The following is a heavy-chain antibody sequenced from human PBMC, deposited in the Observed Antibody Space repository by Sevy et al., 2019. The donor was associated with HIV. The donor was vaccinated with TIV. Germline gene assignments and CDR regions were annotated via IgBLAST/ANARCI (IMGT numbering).Heavy chain of an antibody. J-gene: IGHJ3*01. CDR1: GFTFNTHA. D-gene: IGHD1-1*01. V-gene: IGHV3-23*01. CDR2: ISVPAYGT. Sequence: GGSLRLSCAASGFTFNTHAMSWVRQAPGKGLEWVSTISVPAYGTNYADSVKGRFTISRDNSKNTLYLQMNSLRADDVAVYYCAKALNPALESMIQVNLPTLKGFDVWGQGTMVTVSS. CDR3: AKALNPALESMIQVNLPTLKGFDV.